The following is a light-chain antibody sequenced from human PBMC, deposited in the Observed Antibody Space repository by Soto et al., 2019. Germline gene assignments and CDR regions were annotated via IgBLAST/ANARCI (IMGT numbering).Light chain of an antibody. CDR3: QQYNSYSWT. Sequence: IRMAKSXVTLSAFQREXXXXXXXVSQSISSCLAWYQQKXGKAPKLLIYGASXLKSGVPARFGGSGSGTDFTLTVSSLQAEDFATYYCQQYNSYSWTFGQGTKVDIK. CDR1: QSISSC. CDR2: GAS. V-gene: IGKV1-5*02. J-gene: IGKJ1*01.